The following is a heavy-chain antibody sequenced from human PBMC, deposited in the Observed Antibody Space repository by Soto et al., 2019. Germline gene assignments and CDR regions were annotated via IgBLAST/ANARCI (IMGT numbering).Heavy chain of an antibody. J-gene: IGHJ4*02. CDR3: ARYQKGPFDY. V-gene: IGHV4-4*07. CDR1: GDAISGYH. Sequence: SETLSLTCTVSGDAISGYHWSWIRQPAGEGLEWIGRIYSSGSSNYNPSLKSRVTISVDTSKNQFSLKPTSVTAADTAVYYCARYQKGPFDYWGQGTLVTVSS. D-gene: IGHD2-2*01. CDR2: IYSSGSS.